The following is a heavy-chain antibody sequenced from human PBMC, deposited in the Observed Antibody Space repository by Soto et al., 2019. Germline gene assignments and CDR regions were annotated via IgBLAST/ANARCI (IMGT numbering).Heavy chain of an antibody. CDR2: ISYDGTNK. CDR1: GFSFSSYA. CDR3: ARDRIPTGMDV. V-gene: IGHV3-30*14. J-gene: IGHJ6*02. Sequence: GGSLRLSCAASGFSFSSYAMHWVRQAPGKGLEWVAVISYDGTNKYYADSVKGRFTISRDTSKNTLYLQMNSLRAEDTAVYYCARDRIPTGMDVWGQGTTVTVSS.